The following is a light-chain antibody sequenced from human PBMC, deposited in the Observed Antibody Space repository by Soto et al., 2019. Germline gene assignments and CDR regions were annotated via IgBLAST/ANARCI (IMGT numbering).Light chain of an antibody. CDR3: QKYNTAPLT. V-gene: IGKV1-27*01. Sequence: DVQMSQSPSSLSASVGDRVTITCRASQGISNYLAWYQQRPGKVPELLIYSASTLHSGVPSRFSGSGSGTDFTLTISSLQPEDVATYYCQKYNTAPLTFAGGTKVEIK. J-gene: IGKJ4*01. CDR2: SAS. CDR1: QGISNY.